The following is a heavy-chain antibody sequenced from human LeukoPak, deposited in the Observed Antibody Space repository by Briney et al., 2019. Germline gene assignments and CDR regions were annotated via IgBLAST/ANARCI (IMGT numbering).Heavy chain of an antibody. CDR1: GGSISSSSYY. CDR2: IYYSGST. V-gene: IGHV4-39*01. D-gene: IGHD3-3*01. Sequence: SETLSLTCTVSGGSISSSSYYWGWIRQPPGKGLEWIGSIYYSGSTYYNPSLKSRVTISVDTSKNQFSLKLSSVTAADTAVYYCASETYDFWSGYQAKHDYWGQGTLVTVSS. J-gene: IGHJ4*02. CDR3: ASETYDFWSGYQAKHDY.